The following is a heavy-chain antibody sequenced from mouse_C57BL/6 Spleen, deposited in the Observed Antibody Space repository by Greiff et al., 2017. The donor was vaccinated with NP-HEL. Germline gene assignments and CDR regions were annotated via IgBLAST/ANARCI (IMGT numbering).Heavy chain of an antibody. CDR2: IYPGDGDT. V-gene: IGHV1-82*01. D-gene: IGHD2-4*01. CDR1: GYAFSSSW. CDR3: ARSGDYDLWYFDV. Sequence: QVQLKESGPELVKPGASVKISCKASGYAFSSSWMNWVKQRPGKGLEWIGRIYPGDGDTNYNGKFKGKATLTADKSSSTAYMQLSSLTSEDSAVYFCARSGDYDLWYFDVWGTGTTVTVSS. J-gene: IGHJ1*03.